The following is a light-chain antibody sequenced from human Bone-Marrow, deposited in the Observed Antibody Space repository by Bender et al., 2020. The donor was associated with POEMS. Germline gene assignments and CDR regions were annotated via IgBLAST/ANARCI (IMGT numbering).Light chain of an antibody. CDR1: SSNIGDNT. CDR2: SNT. CDR3: ASWDDSLNGGVV. V-gene: IGLV1-44*01. J-gene: IGLJ2*01. Sequence: QSVLTQPPSASGTPGQRVTISCSGTSSNIGDNTVTWYQHFPGSAPKVLIHSNTQRPSGVPDRFSGSKSGTSASLAISGLQSEDEADYYCASWDDSLNGGVVFGGGTKLTVL.